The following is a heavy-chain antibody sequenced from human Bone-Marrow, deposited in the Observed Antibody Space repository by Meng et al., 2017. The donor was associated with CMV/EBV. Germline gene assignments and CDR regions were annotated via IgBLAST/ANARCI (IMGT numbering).Heavy chain of an antibody. Sequence: GESLKISCTASGFTFGDYAMSWVRQAPGKGLEWVGFIRSKAYGGTTEYAASVKGRFTISRDDSKSIAYLQMNSLKTEDTAVYYCAGGFERDYYYYVVDVWGQGTTVTVSS. D-gene: IGHD3-3*01. CDR1: GFTFGDYA. CDR3: AGGFERDYYYYVVDV. J-gene: IGHJ6*02. V-gene: IGHV3-49*04. CDR2: IRSKAYGGTT.